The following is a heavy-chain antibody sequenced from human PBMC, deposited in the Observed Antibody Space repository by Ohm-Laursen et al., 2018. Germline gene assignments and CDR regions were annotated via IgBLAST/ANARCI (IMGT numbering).Heavy chain of an antibody. V-gene: IGHV3-64*01. J-gene: IGHJ3*02. D-gene: IGHD2-15*01. CDR1: GFTFSSYA. Sequence: GSLRLSCAASGFTFSSYAMHWVRQAPGKGLEYVSAISSNGGSTYYANSVKGRFTISRDNSKNTLYLQMGSLRAEDMAVYYCARGGIVVVVAATLSFAFDIWGQGTMVTVSS. CDR2: ISSNGGST. CDR3: ARGGIVVVVAATLSFAFDI.